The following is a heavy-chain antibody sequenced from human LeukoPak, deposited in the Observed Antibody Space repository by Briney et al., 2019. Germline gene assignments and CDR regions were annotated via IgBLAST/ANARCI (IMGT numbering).Heavy chain of an antibody. Sequence: GASVKVSCKASGHTFTSYYMHWVRQAPGQGLEWMGWISAYNGNTNYAQKLQGRVTMTTDTSTSTAYMELRSLRSDDTAVYYCVREIGGEATPIDYWGQGTLVTVSS. CDR2: ISAYNGNT. CDR1: GHTFTSYY. D-gene: IGHD3-10*01. CDR3: VREIGGEATPIDY. V-gene: IGHV1-18*04. J-gene: IGHJ4*02.